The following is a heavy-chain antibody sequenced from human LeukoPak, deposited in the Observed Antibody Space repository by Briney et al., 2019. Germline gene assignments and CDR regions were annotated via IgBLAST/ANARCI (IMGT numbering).Heavy chain of an antibody. CDR2: INPNSGGT. CDR3: ARDREYCGGDCYSYYFDY. J-gene: IGHJ4*02. Sequence: ASVKVSCKASGYTFTGYYMHWVRQAPGRGLEWMGRINPNSGGTNYAQKFQGRVTMTRETSISTAYMELSRLRSDDTAVYYCARDREYCGGDCYSYYFDYWGQGTLVTVSS. V-gene: IGHV1-2*06. CDR1: GYTFTGYY. D-gene: IGHD2-21*02.